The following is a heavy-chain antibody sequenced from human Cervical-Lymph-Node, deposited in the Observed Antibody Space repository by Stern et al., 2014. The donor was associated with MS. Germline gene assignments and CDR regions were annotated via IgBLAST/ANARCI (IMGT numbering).Heavy chain of an antibody. V-gene: IGHV4-59*01. CDR3: ARGRITMFQYFFDS. D-gene: IGHD3-10*02. Sequence: QVQLQESGPGLVKPSETLSLRCTVSGGSIGAYYWSWVRQPPGKGLEWIGYIYNSGNTNFNPSLKSRVTMSVDTSNKEFALKLSSVTAADTAVYYCARGRITMFQYFFDSWGQGALVTVSS. CDR1: GGSIGAYY. J-gene: IGHJ4*02. CDR2: IYNSGNT.